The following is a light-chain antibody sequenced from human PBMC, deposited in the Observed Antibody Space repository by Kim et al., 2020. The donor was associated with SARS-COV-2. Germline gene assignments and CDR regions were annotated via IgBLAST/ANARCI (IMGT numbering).Light chain of an antibody. CDR1: QSVSTY. CDR3: QQRSNWPPALT. Sequence: PGDRATRACRASQSVSTYLAWYQQKPGQAPRLLIYDASNRATGIPDRFSGSGSGTDFTLTISSLESEDFAIYYCQQRSNWPPALTFGGGTKVDIK. V-gene: IGKV3-11*01. J-gene: IGKJ4*01. CDR2: DAS.